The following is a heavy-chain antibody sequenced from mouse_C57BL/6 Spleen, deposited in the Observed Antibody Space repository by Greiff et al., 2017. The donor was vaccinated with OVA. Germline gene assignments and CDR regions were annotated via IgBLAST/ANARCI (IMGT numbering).Heavy chain of an antibody. CDR3: VNSSPWLAY. Sequence: VQLKESGGGLVQPKGSLKLSCAASGFSFTTYAMNWVRQAPGKGLEWVARIRSKSNNYATYYADSVKDRFTISRDVSESMLYLEMNNLKTEDTAVYYCVNSSPWLAYWGQGTLVTVSA. D-gene: IGHD1-1*01. CDR1: GFSFTTYA. J-gene: IGHJ3*01. V-gene: IGHV10-1*01. CDR2: IRSKSNNYAT.